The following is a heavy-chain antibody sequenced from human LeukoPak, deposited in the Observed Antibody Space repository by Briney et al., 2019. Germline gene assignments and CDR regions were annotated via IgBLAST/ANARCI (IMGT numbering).Heavy chain of an antibody. V-gene: IGHV3-23*01. CDR3: AKSLAVPGSPDS. CDR1: GFTFTYSA. J-gene: IGHJ4*02. Sequence: GGSLRLSCAASGFTFTYSAMNWVRQAPGKGLEWVSTVSGSGGNTYYADSVQGRFTISRDNSGNTLYLQMNSLRAQDTAVYYCAKSLAVPGSPDSWGQGTLVTVSS. D-gene: IGHD6-19*01. CDR2: VSGSGGNT.